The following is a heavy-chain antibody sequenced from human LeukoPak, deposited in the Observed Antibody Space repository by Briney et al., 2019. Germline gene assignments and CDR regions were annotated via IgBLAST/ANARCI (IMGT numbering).Heavy chain of an antibody. D-gene: IGHD3-9*01. V-gene: IGHV3-48*04. CDR1: GFNFSSYS. CDR2: ISSSSSTI. J-gene: IGHJ4*02. Sequence: GGSLRLSYAASGFNFSSYSMNWVRQAPGKGLEWVSYISSSSSTIYYEDSVKGRFTISRDNAKNSLYLQMNSLRAEDTAVYYCARGPDILTGYYIPFFDYWGQGTLVTVSS. CDR3: ARGPDILTGYYIPFFDY.